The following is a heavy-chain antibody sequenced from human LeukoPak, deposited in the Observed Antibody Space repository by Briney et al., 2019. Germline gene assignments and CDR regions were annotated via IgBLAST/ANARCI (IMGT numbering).Heavy chain of an antibody. CDR1: GFTFSSYS. J-gene: IGHJ4*02. V-gene: IGHV3-21*01. CDR2: ISSSSNYI. D-gene: IGHD6-13*01. CDR3: ARLAAAYHFDY. Sequence: GGSLRLSCAASGFTFSSYSMNWVRQAPGKGLEWVSSISSSSNYIYYADSVKGRFTISRDNAKNSLYLQMNSLRAEDTAVYYCARLAAAYHFDYWGQGTLVTVSS.